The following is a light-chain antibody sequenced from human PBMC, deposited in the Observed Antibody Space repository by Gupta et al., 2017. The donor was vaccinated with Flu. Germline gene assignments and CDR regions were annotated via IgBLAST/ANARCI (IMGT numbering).Light chain of an antibody. V-gene: IGLV3-9*01. CDR1: NIESKS. Sequence: YDLTQPRSVSVALGQTAKIPCGGNNIESKSVNWHQQKPGQAPVLVIFRDTNRPAGVPERFSASNLGNTAALTISRAQAGDEGDYYCQVWDGTTVVFASGTKVTVL. CDR2: RDT. CDR3: QVWDGTTVV. J-gene: IGLJ1*01.